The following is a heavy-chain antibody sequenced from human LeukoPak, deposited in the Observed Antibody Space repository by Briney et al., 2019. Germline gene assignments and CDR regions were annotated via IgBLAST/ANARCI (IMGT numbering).Heavy chain of an antibody. V-gene: IGHV3-23*01. CDR1: GFTFRSFA. Sequence: GGTLRLSCAASGFTFRSFAMNWVRQAPGKGLECVSAISGGGDFTKYADSVKGRFTISRDNSKSTLYLQMNSLRAEDTAVYYCAKSVFDSSGDPYMDVWGKGTTVTISS. J-gene: IGHJ6*03. CDR2: ISGGGDFT. D-gene: IGHD3-22*01. CDR3: AKSVFDSSGDPYMDV.